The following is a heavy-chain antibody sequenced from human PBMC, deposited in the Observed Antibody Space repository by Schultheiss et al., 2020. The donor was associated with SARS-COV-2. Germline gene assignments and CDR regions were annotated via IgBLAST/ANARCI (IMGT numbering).Heavy chain of an antibody. CDR3: TTDLDLLWFGDPGIY. CDR1: GFTFSDYY. Sequence: GESLKISCAASGFTFSDYYMSWVRQAPGKGLEWVGRIKSKTDGGTTDYAAPVKGRFTISRDDSKNTLYLQMNSLKTEDTAVYYCTTDLDLLWFGDPGIYWGQGTLVTVSS. V-gene: IGHV3-15*01. CDR2: IKSKTDGGTT. D-gene: IGHD3-10*01. J-gene: IGHJ4*02.